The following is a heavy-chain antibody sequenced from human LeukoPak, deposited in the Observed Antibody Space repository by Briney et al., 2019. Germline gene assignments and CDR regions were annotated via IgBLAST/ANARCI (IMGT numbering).Heavy chain of an antibody. V-gene: IGHV3-30-3*01. D-gene: IGHD4-11*01. Sequence: SGGSLRLSCAASGFTFSSYAMHWVRQAPGKGLEWVAVISYDGSNKYYADSVKGRFTISRDNAKNSLYLQMNSLRAEDTAVYYCVRESPLTTVTQTDIDYFDYWGQGTLVTVSS. J-gene: IGHJ4*02. CDR1: GFTFSSYA. CDR3: VRESPLTTVTQTDIDYFDY. CDR2: ISYDGSNK.